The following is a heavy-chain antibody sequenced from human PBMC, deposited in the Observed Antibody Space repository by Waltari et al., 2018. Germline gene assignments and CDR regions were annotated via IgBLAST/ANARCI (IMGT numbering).Heavy chain of an antibody. CDR1: GFTFSSYW. J-gene: IGHJ3*02. CDR2: IKQDASEI. V-gene: IGHV3-7*01. Sequence: EVRLMESGGGLVRHGGTLRRSCAASGFTFSSYWMTWVRQAPGKGLEWVANIKQDASEIYYVDSVKGRFSTSRDNSKNTLFLQMNSLRAEDTAVYYCARVARGTLYDAFDIWGQGTMVTVSS. CDR3: ARVARGTLYDAFDI. D-gene: IGHD1-26*01.